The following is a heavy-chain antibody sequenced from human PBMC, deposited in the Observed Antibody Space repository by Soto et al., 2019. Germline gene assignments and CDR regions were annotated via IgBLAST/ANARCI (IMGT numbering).Heavy chain of an antibody. D-gene: IGHD3-3*01. J-gene: IGHJ4*02. CDR1: GGSFSGYY. CDR3: ARGLRYYDFWSGYSSYYYFDY. V-gene: IGHV4-34*01. Sequence: PSETLSLTCAVYGGSFSGYYWSWIRQPPGKGLEWIGEINHSGSTNYNPSLKSRVTISVDTSKNQFSLKLSSVTAADTAVYYCARGLRYYDFWSGYSSYYYFDYWGQGTLVTVSS. CDR2: INHSGST.